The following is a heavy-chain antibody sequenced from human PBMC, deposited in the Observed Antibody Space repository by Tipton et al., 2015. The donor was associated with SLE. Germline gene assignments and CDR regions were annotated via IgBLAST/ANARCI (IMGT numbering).Heavy chain of an antibody. Sequence: TLSLTCTVSGGSISSSSYYWGWIRQPPGKGLEWIGEIHHSGSTYYNPSLKSRVTISVDTSKNQFSLKLSSVTAADTAVYYCARDPDYTGGYYFDYWGQGTLVTVSS. D-gene: IGHD4-11*01. J-gene: IGHJ4*02. V-gene: IGHV4-39*07. CDR2: IHHSGST. CDR1: GGSISSSSYY. CDR3: ARDPDYTGGYYFDY.